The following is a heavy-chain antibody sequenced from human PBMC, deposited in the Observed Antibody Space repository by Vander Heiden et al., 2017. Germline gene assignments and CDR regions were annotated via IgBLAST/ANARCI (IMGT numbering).Heavy chain of an antibody. D-gene: IGHD3-10*01. CDR3: ARERRITMVRGVSGAYGMDV. Sequence: VQLVESGGGLIQPGGSLRLSCAASGFTVSSNYMSWVRQAPGKGLEWVSVIYSGGSTYYADSVKGRFTISRDNSKNTLYLQMNSLRAEDTAVYYCARERRITMVRGVSGAYGMDVWGQGTTVTVSS. CDR1: GFTVSSNY. CDR2: IYSGGST. V-gene: IGHV3-53*01. J-gene: IGHJ6*02.